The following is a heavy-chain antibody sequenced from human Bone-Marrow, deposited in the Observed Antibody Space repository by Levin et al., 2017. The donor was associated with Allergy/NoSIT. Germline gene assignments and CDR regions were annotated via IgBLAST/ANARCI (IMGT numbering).Heavy chain of an antibody. CDR3: ARDMYSAWTMISFDY. D-gene: IGHD1-26*01. J-gene: IGHJ4*02. CDR1: GFTFSSYS. V-gene: IGHV3-48*04. CDR2: ISSTSSTI. Sequence: RTVGSLRLSCAASGFTFSSYSMNWVRQAPGKGLEWVSYISSTSSTIYYADSVKGRFAISRDNAKSSLYLQMNSLRAEDTAVYYCARDMYSAWTMISFDYWGQGTLVTVSS.